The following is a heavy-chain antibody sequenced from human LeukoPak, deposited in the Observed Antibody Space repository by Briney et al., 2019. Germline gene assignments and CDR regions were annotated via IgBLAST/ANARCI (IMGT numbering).Heavy chain of an antibody. V-gene: IGHV4-59*08. J-gene: IGHJ4*02. CDR1: GASINSYY. D-gene: IGHD4-11*01. CDR2: IYYSGIT. CDR3: ARGMTIVTH. Sequence: PSETLSLTCTVSGASINSYYWSWIRQPPGKGLEWLGYIYYSGITNYNPSLKSRVTISVDTSRNQFSLKLSSVTAADTAVYYCARGMTIVTHWGQGTLVTVSS.